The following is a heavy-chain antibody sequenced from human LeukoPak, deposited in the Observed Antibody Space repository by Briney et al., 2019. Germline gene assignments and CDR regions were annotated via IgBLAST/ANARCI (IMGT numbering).Heavy chain of an antibody. Sequence: ASVKVSCKVSGYTLTELSMHWVRQAPGKGLEWMGGFDPEDGETIYAQKFQGRVTMTEDTSTDTAYMELSSLRSEDTAVYYCATGRGTYYYDSSGHDAFDIWGQGTMVTVSS. D-gene: IGHD3-22*01. J-gene: IGHJ3*02. CDR1: GYTLTELS. CDR3: ATGRGTYYYDSSGHDAFDI. CDR2: FDPEDGET. V-gene: IGHV1-24*01.